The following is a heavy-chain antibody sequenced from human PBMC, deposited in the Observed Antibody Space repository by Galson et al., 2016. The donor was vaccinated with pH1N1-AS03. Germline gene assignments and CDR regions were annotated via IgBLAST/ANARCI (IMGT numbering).Heavy chain of an antibody. D-gene: IGHD4-11*01. J-gene: IGHJ4*02. V-gene: IGHV3-23*01. Sequence: SLRLSCAASGFTFRNYAMSWVRQAPGKGLEWVSAISGDGSVTHYADSVKGRFTISRDNSKSTLYLQMSSMRAEDTAIYYCATHQDYKLDDWGQGTLVTVSS. CDR1: GFTFRNYA. CDR2: ISGDGSVT. CDR3: ATHQDYKLDD.